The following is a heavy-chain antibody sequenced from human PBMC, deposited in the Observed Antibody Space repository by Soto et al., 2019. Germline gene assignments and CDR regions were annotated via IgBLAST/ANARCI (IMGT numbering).Heavy chain of an antibody. V-gene: IGHV1-3*01. Sequence: ASVKVSWKDSGYTFTSYGIHWVRQAPGQRLEWMGWINAANGDTKYSPKFQGRVTITRDTSASTAYMELSSRRSEDTAVYYCARVYSGSSSPFDYWGQGTLDTVSS. J-gene: IGHJ4*03. CDR2: INAANGDT. CDR1: GYTFTSYG. D-gene: IGHD1-26*01. CDR3: ARVYSGSSSPFDY.